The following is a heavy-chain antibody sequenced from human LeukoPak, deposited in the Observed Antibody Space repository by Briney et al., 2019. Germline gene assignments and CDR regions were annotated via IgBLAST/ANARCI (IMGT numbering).Heavy chain of an antibody. Sequence: GRSLRLSCAASGFTFSSYSMNWVRQAPGKGLEWVSSISSSSSYIYYADSVKGRFTISRDNAKNSLYLQMNSLRAEDTAVYYCARGTYYYDSSGYYGDYWGQGTLVTVSS. CDR2: ISSSSSYI. CDR1: GFTFSSYS. J-gene: IGHJ4*02. CDR3: ARGTYYYDSSGYYGDY. V-gene: IGHV3-21*01. D-gene: IGHD3-22*01.